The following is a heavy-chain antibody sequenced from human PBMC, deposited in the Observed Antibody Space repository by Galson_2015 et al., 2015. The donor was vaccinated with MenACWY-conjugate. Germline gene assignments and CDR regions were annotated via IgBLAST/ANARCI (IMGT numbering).Heavy chain of an antibody. V-gene: IGHV3-53*01. Sequence: SCAVSGFSVSSSYLSWARQAPGKGLGRLSVIYSGGSTYYAESVKCRVTISRDNSKNTLYLQMNSLRDEDTPFYFCTRDLRAVAGHKYYSGMDVWGQWTTVIVSS. J-gene: IGHJ6*02. CDR1: GFSVSSSY. D-gene: IGHD6-19*01. CDR3: TRDLRAVAGHKYYSGMDV. CDR2: IYSGGST.